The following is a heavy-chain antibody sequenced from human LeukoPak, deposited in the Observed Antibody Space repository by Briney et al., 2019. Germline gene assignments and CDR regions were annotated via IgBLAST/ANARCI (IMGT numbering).Heavy chain of an antibody. CDR1: GGTFSSYT. D-gene: IGHD5-12*01. J-gene: IGHJ4*02. V-gene: IGHV1-69*02. CDR3: ARGEQWLRPYDY. CDR2: IIPILGIA. Sequence: SVKVSCKASGGTFSSYTISWVRQAPGQGLERMGRIIPILGIANYAQKFQGRVTITADKSTSTAYMELSSLRSEDTAVYYCARGEQWLRPYDYWGQGTLVTVSS.